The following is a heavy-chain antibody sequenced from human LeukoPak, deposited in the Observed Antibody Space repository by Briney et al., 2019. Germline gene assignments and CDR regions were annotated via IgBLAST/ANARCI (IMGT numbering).Heavy chain of an antibody. Sequence: GGSLRLSCASSGVTFCSYFWRSVRQAPGKGLEWVSVIYSGGSTYYADSVKGRFTISRHNSKNTLYLQMNSLRAEDTAVYYCARGDRAMVSFDYWGQGTLVTVSS. V-gene: IGHV3-53*04. CDR1: GVTFCSYF. D-gene: IGHD5-18*01. CDR2: IYSGGST. J-gene: IGHJ4*02. CDR3: ARGDRAMVSFDY.